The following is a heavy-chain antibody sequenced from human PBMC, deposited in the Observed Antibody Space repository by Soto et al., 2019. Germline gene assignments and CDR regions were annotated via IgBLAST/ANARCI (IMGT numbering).Heavy chain of an antibody. J-gene: IGHJ6*02. CDR3: TNYYDSSGYLRGSYYYGMDV. V-gene: IGHV3-23*01. CDR2: ISGSGGST. D-gene: IGHD3-22*01. CDR1: GFTFSSYA. Sequence: GGSLRLSCAASGFTFSSYAMSSVRQAPGKGLEWVSAISGSGGSTYYADSVKGRFTISRDNSKNTLYLQMNSLRAEDTAVYYCTNYYDSSGYLRGSYYYGMDVWGQGTTGTAP.